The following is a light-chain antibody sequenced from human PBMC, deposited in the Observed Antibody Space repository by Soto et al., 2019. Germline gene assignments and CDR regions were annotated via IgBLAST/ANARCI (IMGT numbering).Light chain of an antibody. CDR3: QQYQNWPHT. Sequence: EIVLTQAPATLSVSPGEGATLSCRASQSVCSNFAWYQQNPGQAPSLLIYGASTRATGIPARFSGSGSGTEFTRSISSLQPEDVAVYDCQQYQNWPHTFGGGTKVDIK. CDR2: GAS. J-gene: IGKJ4*01. V-gene: IGKV3-15*01. CDR1: QSVCSN.